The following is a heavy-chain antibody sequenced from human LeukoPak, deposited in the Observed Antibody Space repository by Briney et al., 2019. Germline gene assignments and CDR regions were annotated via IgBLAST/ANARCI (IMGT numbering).Heavy chain of an antibody. D-gene: IGHD3-16*01. Sequence: GGSLRLSCAASGFRFSSYAMGWVRQAPGKGLEWVSSISVSGGLTYYADSLEGRFTISRDNSNNTLYLQMNSLRAEDTAVYYCAKRVGGVNNFDYWGQGTLVTVSS. CDR1: GFRFSSYA. CDR2: ISVSGGLT. V-gene: IGHV3-23*01. J-gene: IGHJ4*02. CDR3: AKRVGGVNNFDY.